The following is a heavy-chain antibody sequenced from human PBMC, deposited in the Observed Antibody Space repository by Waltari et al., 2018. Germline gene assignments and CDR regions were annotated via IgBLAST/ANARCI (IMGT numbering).Heavy chain of an antibody. CDR1: GFTFSDSA. V-gene: IGHV3-73*01. J-gene: IGHJ6*02. Sequence: EVQLVESGGGLVQPGGSLQLSCAASGFTFSDSAIHWVRQASGKGLEAIVRVRNKINTYATAYGASVKGRFTVSRDDSKNTAYLHMNSLKTDDTAVYYCTRRVDTGVANYYFQGMDVWGQGTTVTVSS. D-gene: IGHD5-18*01. CDR2: VRNKINTYAT. CDR3: TRRVDTGVANYYFQGMDV.